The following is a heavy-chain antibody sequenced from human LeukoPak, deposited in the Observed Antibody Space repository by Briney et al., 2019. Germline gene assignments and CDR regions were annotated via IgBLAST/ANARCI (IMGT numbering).Heavy chain of an antibody. V-gene: IGHV4-59*11. D-gene: IGHD2-21*02. CDR2: IYYSGST. CDR3: ARLSVTDPTFDY. CDR1: GGSISSHY. J-gene: IGHJ4*02. Sequence: SETLSLTCTVSGGSISSHYWSWIRQPPGKGLEWIGYIYYSGSTNYNPSLKSRVTISVDTSKNQFSLKLSSVTAADTAVYYCARLSVTDPTFDYWGQGTLVTVSS.